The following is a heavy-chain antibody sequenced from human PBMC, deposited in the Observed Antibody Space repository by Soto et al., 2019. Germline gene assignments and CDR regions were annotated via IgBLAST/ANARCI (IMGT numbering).Heavy chain of an antibody. J-gene: IGHJ5*02. CDR1: GGNFSSHG. CDR3: ARVSGRGWYNWFDP. V-gene: IGHV1-69*13. Sequence: ASVKVSCKASGGNFSSHGISWVRQAPGQGLEFMGGIMPLFGTTNYAQKFRGRVTITADEPTSTVYMELRSLGSEDTAVYYCARVSGRGWYNWFDPWGQGTPVTVSS. D-gene: IGHD6-19*01. CDR2: IMPLFGTT.